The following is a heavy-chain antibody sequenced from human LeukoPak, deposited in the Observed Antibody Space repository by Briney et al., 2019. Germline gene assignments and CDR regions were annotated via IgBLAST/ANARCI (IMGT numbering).Heavy chain of an antibody. V-gene: IGHV1-2*02. CDR1: GYTFTDYY. CDR3: ATQRGSYLWGTDFDY. D-gene: IGHD3-16*01. CDR2: INPNSGDT. J-gene: IGHJ4*02. Sequence: ASVKVSCKASGYTFTDYYMHWVRQAPGQGLEWMGWINPNSGDTKYAQKFQGRVTMTRDTSISTAYMELSRLRSDDTALYYCATQRGSYLWGTDFDYWGQGTLVTVSS.